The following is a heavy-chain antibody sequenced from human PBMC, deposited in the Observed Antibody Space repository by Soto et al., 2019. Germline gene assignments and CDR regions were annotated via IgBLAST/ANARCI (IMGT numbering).Heavy chain of an antibody. CDR1: GFTFSSYS. CDR2: ISSTSSTI. J-gene: IGHJ4*02. CDR3: ARNLRYCTKGVCYLDQ. V-gene: IGHV3-48*02. Sequence: EVQLVESGGGLVQPGGSLRLSCAASGFTFSSYSMNWVRQAPGKGLEWVSYISSTSSTIYYADSVKGRFTISRDNARNSLYVQMNSLRDEDTAVYYCARNLRYCTKGVCYLDQWGQGTLVTVSS. D-gene: IGHD2-8*01.